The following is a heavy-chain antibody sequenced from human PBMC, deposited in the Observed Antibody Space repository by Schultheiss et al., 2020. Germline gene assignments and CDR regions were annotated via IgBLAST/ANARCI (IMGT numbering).Heavy chain of an antibody. Sequence: SQTLSLTCTVSGGSISSYYWSWIRQPPGKGLEWIGYIYYSGSTNYNPSLKSRVTISVDTSKNQFSLKLSSVTAADTAVYYCARGGSSSWPFDYWGQGTLVNGYS. CDR1: GGSISSYY. CDR2: IYYSGST. J-gene: IGHJ4*02. V-gene: IGHV4-59*01. CDR3: ARGGSSSWPFDY. D-gene: IGHD6-13*01.